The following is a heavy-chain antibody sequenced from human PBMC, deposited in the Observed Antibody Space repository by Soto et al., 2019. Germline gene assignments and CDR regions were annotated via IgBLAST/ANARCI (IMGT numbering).Heavy chain of an antibody. CDR1: GFTFSSYA. CDR2: ISYDGSNK. Sequence: GGSLRLSCAASGFTFSSYAMHWVRQAPGKGLEWVAVISYDGSNKYYADSVKGRFTISRDNSKNTLYLQMNSLRAEDTAVYYCARDEGLRGRTYYYDSSGYYYPDYWGQGTLVTVSS. J-gene: IGHJ4*02. V-gene: IGHV3-30-3*01. D-gene: IGHD3-22*01. CDR3: ARDEGLRGRTYYYDSSGYYYPDY.